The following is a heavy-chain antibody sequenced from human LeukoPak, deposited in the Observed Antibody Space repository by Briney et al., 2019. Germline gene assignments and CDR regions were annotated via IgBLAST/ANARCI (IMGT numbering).Heavy chain of an antibody. CDR1: GGSFSGYY. CDR3: ARGLTLFTLFDY. Sequence: PSETLSLTCAVYGGSFSGYYWSWIRQPPGKGLEWIGEINHSGSTNYNPSLKSRVTISVDTSKNQFSLKLSSVTAADTAVYYCARGLTLFTLFDYWGQGTLVTVSS. CDR2: INHSGST. J-gene: IGHJ4*02. V-gene: IGHV4-34*01.